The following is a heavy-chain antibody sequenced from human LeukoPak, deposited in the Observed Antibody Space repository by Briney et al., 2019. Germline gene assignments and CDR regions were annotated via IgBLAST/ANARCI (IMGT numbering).Heavy chain of an antibody. D-gene: IGHD2-15*01. CDR1: GGSVSSGSYY. Sequence: SETLSLTCTVSGGSVSSGSYYWNWIRQPPGKVLEWIGYIYYSGSTNYNPSLKSRVTISVDTSKNRFSLKLSSVTAADTAVYYCARRYCSGGSCYSSFDYWGQGTLVTVSS. CDR2: IYYSGST. J-gene: IGHJ4*02. V-gene: IGHV4-61*01. CDR3: ARRYCSGGSCYSSFDY.